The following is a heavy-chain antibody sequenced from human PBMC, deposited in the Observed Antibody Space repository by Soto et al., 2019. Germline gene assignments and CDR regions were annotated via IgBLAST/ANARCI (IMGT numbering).Heavy chain of an antibody. J-gene: IGHJ5*02. D-gene: IGHD3-16*01. CDR3: ARMEPFGLLNWFDT. CDR1: GYSFTNND. Sequence: ASVKVSCKASGYSFTNNDVSWVRQATGQGLEWMGWMNPGSGDTGYAQKFQGRVTMTRDISIATAYMELSSLRSDDTAIYYCARMEPFGLLNWFDTWGQGTLVTVSS. V-gene: IGHV1-8*01. CDR2: MNPGSGDT.